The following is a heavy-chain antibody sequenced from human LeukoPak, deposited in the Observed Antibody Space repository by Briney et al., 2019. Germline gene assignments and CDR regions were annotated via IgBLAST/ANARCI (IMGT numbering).Heavy chain of an antibody. CDR1: GYTFTGYY. CDR2: INPNSGGT. Sequence: ASVKVSCKASGYTFTGYYMHWVRQAPGQGLEWMGWINPNSGGTNYAQKFQGRVTMTRDTSISTAYMELSRLRSDDTAVYYCARYYGGNSACDYWGQGTLVTVSS. V-gene: IGHV1-2*02. CDR3: ARYYGGNSACDY. J-gene: IGHJ4*02. D-gene: IGHD4-23*01.